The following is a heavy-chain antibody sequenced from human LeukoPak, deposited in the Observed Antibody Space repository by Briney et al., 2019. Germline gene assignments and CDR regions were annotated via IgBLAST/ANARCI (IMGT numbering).Heavy chain of an antibody. CDR3: AGGSGLTVVY. V-gene: IGHV4-59*01. CDR1: GGSIIIDY. J-gene: IGHJ4*02. CDR2: IYYSGSP. Sequence: PSETLSLTYTCFGGSIIIDYWSWIRQPPGKGLEWIGYIYYSGSPNYQPYLKSRATISVDTSKNQFSLKLSSVTAVDTALYYCAGGSGLTVVYWGQGTLVTVSS. D-gene: IGHD3-10*01.